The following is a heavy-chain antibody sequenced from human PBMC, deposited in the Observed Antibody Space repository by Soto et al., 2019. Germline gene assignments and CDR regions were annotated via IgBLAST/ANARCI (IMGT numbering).Heavy chain of an antibody. V-gene: IGHV3-30-3*01. CDR1: GFTFSSYA. CDR2: ISYDGSNK. CDR3: ARDQGGYYGGVDAFDI. D-gene: IGHD3-3*01. J-gene: IGHJ3*02. Sequence: QVQLVESGGGVVQPGRSLRLSCAASGFTFSSYAMHWVRQAPGKGLEWVAVISYDGSNKYYADSVKGRFTISRDNSKNTLYLQMNSLRAEDTAVYYCARDQGGYYGGVDAFDIWGQGTMVTVSS.